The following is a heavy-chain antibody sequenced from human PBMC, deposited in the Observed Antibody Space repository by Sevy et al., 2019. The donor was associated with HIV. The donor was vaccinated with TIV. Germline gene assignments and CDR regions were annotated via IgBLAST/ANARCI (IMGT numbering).Heavy chain of an antibody. CDR2: IYYSGST. CDR1: GGSISSSSYY. Sequence: SETLSFTCTVSGGSISSSSYYWGWIRQPPGKGLEWIGSIYYSGSTYYNPSLKSRVTISVDTSKNQFSLKLSSVTAADTAVYYCAITSTTVTRDYWGQGTLVTVSS. V-gene: IGHV4-39*01. J-gene: IGHJ4*02. CDR3: AITSTTVTRDY. D-gene: IGHD4-17*01.